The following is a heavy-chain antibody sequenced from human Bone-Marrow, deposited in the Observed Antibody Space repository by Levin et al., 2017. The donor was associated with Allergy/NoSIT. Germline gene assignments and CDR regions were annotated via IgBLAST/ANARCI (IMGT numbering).Heavy chain of an antibody. CDR2: MYPNSDNA. J-gene: IGHJ4*02. CDR1: GYTFTSFD. Sequence: KISCKTSGYTFTSFDINWVRQATGQGLEWMGWMYPNSDNAGYAQKFQGRVTMTRNTTIYKAYTEMSSLRSEDTAIYYCARGELGSGYLFDYWGQGTLVTVSS. CDR3: ARGELGSGYLFDY. V-gene: IGHV1-8*01. D-gene: IGHD5-12*01.